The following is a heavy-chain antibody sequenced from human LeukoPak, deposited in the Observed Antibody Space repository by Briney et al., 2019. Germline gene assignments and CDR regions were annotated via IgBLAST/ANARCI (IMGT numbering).Heavy chain of an antibody. D-gene: IGHD3-10*01. CDR2: INPNSGGT. CDR1: GYTFTGYY. CDR3: ARDPIRRYYYGSGSYYKANWFDP. V-gene: IGHV1-2*02. J-gene: IGHJ5*02. Sequence: ASVKVSCKASGYTFTGYYMHWVRQAPGQGLEWMGWINPNSGGTNYAQKFQGRVTMTRDTSISTAYMELSRLRSDDTAVYYCARDPIRRYYYGSGSYYKANWFDPWGQGTLVTVSS.